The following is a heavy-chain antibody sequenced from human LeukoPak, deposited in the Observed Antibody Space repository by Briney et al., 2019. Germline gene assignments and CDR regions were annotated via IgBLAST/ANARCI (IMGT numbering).Heavy chain of an antibody. CDR3: ARSGGSGFQLDS. J-gene: IGHJ4*02. V-gene: IGHV4-4*07. Sequence: PSETLSLTCTVSGGSIGSYYWSWVRQPAGKGLEWIGRSYTSGRTIYNPSLKSRVTMSLDTSKTQLSLNLSSVTAADTAVYYCARSGGSGFQLDSWGQGTLVTASS. CDR1: GGSIGSYY. D-gene: IGHD1-26*01. CDR2: SYTSGRT.